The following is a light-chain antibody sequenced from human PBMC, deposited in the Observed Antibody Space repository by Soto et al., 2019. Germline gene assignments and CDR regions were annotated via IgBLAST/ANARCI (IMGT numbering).Light chain of an antibody. V-gene: IGKV1-6*01. CDR2: AAS. J-gene: IGKJ1*01. CDR3: LQDYDYPRT. CDR1: QGIRTE. Sequence: ATQMTQSPSSLSASVGDRVTIACRASQGIRTESGWYQQKAGEAPKLLIYAASTLQSGVPPRFSGSGSGTDFTLTISSLQPEDFATYYCLQDYDYPRTFGQGTRWIS.